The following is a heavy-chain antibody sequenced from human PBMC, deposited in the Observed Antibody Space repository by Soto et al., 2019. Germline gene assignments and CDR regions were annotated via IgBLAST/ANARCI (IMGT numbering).Heavy chain of an antibody. CDR2: ISAYNGNT. CDR1: GYTFTSYG. CDR3: AAPKMPIAVPAHDDFDV. D-gene: IGHD6-19*01. Sequence: ASVKVSCKSSGYTFTSYGISWVRQAPGQGLEWMGWISAYNGNTNYAQKLQGRVTMTTDTSTSTAYMELRSLRSDDTAVYYCAAPKMPIAVPAHDDFDVWGQGTMV. V-gene: IGHV1-18*01. J-gene: IGHJ3*01.